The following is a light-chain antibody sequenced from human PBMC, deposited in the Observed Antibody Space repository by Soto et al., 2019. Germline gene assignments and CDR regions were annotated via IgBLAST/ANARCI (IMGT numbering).Light chain of an antibody. CDR3: QQSHSAPWT. V-gene: IGKV1-39*01. CDR2: AAS. Sequence: IQMTQSPSTLSGSVGDRVTITCRASQTISSWLAWYQQKPGKAPRLLIYAASSLQSGVPSRFSGSGSETDFTLTISSLHPEDFASYFCQQSHSAPWTFGQGTKVDI. CDR1: QTISSW. J-gene: IGKJ1*01.